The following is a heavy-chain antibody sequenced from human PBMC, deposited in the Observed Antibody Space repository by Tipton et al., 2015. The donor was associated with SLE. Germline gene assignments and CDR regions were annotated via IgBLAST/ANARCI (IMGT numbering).Heavy chain of an antibody. Sequence: TLSLTCTVSGGSISSSSYYWGWIRQPPGKGLEWIGSIYYSGSTYYNPSLKSRVTISVDTSKNQFSLKLSSVTAADTAVYYCARDNFWNRGYYFGGGEDYYYYNRDVWGKGTTVTVSS. CDR3: ARDNFWNRGYYFGGGEDYYYYNRDV. V-gene: IGHV4-39*07. CDR1: GGSISSSSYY. D-gene: IGHD3-3*01. J-gene: IGHJ6*03. CDR2: IYYSGST.